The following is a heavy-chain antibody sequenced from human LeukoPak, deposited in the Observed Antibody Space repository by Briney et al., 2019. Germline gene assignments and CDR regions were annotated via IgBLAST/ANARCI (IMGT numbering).Heavy chain of an antibody. CDR1: GYTFTGCY. CDR2: INPNSGGT. V-gene: IGHV1-2*06. J-gene: IGHJ4*02. D-gene: IGHD4-23*01. Sequence: GASVKVSCKASGYTFTGCYMHWVRQAPGQGLEWMGRINPNSGGTNYAQTFQGRVTMTRDTSISTAYMELSRLRSDDTAVYYCARAYGGNSEAFDYWGQGTLVTVSS. CDR3: ARAYGGNSEAFDY.